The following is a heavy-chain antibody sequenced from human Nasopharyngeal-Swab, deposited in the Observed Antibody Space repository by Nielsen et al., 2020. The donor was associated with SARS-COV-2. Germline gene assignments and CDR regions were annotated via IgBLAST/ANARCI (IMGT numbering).Heavy chain of an antibody. CDR2: ISWNSGSI. D-gene: IGHD1-26*01. CDR3: AKFVEGGSYGYYFDY. CDR1: GFTFDNYA. J-gene: IGHJ4*02. V-gene: IGHV3-9*01. Sequence: SLKISCAASGFTFDNYAMHWVRQAPGKGLEWVSGISWNSGSIGYADSVKGRFTISRDSAKNSLYLQMNSLRAEDTALYYCAKFVEGGSYGYYFDYWGQGTLVTVSS.